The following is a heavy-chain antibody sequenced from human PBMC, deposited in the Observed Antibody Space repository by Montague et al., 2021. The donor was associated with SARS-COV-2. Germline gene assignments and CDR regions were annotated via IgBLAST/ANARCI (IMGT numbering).Heavy chain of an antibody. CDR3: ASGHGYGRGNDLPDN. V-gene: IGHV2-5*02. CDR2: IYWDDNP. Sequence: PALVKPTQTLTLTCTFSGFSLSINGVGVGWIRQPPGKALEWLAMIYWDDNPHYSPSLKSRLIITKDTSKTQVVLTMTKMDPVDTSTYFCASGHGYGRGNDLPDNWGQGTLVTVSS. CDR1: GFSLSINGVG. D-gene: IGHD3-10*02. J-gene: IGHJ4*02.